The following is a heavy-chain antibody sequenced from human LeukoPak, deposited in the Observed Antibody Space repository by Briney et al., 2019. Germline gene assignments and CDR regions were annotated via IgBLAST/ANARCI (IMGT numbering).Heavy chain of an antibody. CDR3: AKGRRSYCTNGVCYTGRFDY. Sequence: GGSLRLSCAASGFXFSSYAISWVRQAPGKGLEWVSAISGSGGSTYYADSVKGRFTISRDNSKNTLYLQMNSLRAEDTAVYYCAKGRRSYCTNGVCYTGRFDYWGQGTLVTVSS. V-gene: IGHV3-23*01. D-gene: IGHD2-8*01. CDR1: GFXFSSYA. CDR2: ISGSGGST. J-gene: IGHJ4*02.